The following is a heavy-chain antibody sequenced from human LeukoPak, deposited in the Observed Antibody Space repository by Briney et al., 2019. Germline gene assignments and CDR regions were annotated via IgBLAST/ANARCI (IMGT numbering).Heavy chain of an antibody. CDR1: GFTFSSYA. CDR3: AKPDSSGWLFTVEYYFDY. CDR2: ISGSGGST. D-gene: IGHD6-19*01. V-gene: IGHV3-23*01. Sequence: PGGSLRLSCAASGFTFSSYAMSWVRQAPGKGLGWVSAISGSGGSTYYADSVKGRFAISRDNSKNTLYLQMNSLRAEDTAVYYCAKPDSSGWLFTVEYYFDYWGQGTLVTVSS. J-gene: IGHJ4*02.